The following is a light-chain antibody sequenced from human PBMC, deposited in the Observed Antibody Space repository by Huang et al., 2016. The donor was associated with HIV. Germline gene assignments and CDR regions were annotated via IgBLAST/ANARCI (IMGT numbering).Light chain of an antibody. Sequence: DLQETQSPSPLSASVGDSVTFTCRTIRGISDSLVWYQQKPGRAPKLLVYAASILESGVPSRFSGSGAGADFTLTINNLQPEDFATYYCQQYYGTPYTFGQGTKVEIK. CDR1: RGISDS. V-gene: IGKV1-NL1*01. CDR3: QQYYGTPYT. CDR2: AAS. J-gene: IGKJ2*01.